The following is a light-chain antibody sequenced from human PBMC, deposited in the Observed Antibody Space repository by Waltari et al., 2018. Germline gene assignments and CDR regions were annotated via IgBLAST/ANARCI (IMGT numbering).Light chain of an antibody. CDR1: KSLLHTFDNKNY. Sequence: DIVMTQSPDSLAVSLGERTTINCKSDKSLLHTFDNKNYLVWYQKKPGQPPKLLIYWASTRESCVPDRFSGSGSGTDFSLTITNLQAEDVAVYYCQQNYEVVWTFGQGTKVEIK. V-gene: IGKV4-1*01. CDR2: WAS. CDR3: QQNYEVVWT. J-gene: IGKJ1*01.